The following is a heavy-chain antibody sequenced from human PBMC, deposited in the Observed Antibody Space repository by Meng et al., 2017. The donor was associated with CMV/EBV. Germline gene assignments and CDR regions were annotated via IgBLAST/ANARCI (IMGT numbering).Heavy chain of an antibody. CDR2: IYPGDSDT. J-gene: IGHJ4*02. V-gene: IGHV5-51*01. Sequence: ASGYSFTNSWIGWVRQMPGKGLQWMGIIYPGDSDTRYSPSFQGQVTISADKSISTAYLQWSSLKASDTAIYYCARQSGSGSYCYDYWGPGTLVTVSS. CDR1: GYSFTNSW. D-gene: IGHD3-10*01. CDR3: ARQSGSGSYCYDY.